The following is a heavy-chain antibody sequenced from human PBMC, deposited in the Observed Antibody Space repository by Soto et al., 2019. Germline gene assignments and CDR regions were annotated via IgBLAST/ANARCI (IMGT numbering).Heavy chain of an antibody. D-gene: IGHD1-7*01. CDR1: RSTFTSYD. CDR2: MNPNSGNT. J-gene: IGHJ6*03. Sequence: ASVKVSCKASRSTFTSYDINWVRQATGQGLEWMGWMNPNSGNTGYAQKSQGRVTMTRNTSISTAYMELSSLRSEDTAVYYCARGANWNYPSHYYYYIDVWGKGTTVTVSS. CDR3: ARGANWNYPSHYYYYIDV. V-gene: IGHV1-8*01.